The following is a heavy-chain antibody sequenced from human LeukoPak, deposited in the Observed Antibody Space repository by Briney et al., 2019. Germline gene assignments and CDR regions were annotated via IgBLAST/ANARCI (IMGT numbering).Heavy chain of an antibody. CDR2: ISPTGSTT. Sequence: GGSLRLSCTASGFSFSGHWMHWARQLPGKGLVWVSRISPTGSTTSYADSVKGRFTVSRDNAKNTLYLQVNNLRAEDTPVYYCARGPNSNRSGLDFWGQGTLLTVSS. CDR3: ARGPNSNRSGLDF. V-gene: IGHV3-74*01. CDR1: GFSFSGHW. D-gene: IGHD1-14*01. J-gene: IGHJ4*02.